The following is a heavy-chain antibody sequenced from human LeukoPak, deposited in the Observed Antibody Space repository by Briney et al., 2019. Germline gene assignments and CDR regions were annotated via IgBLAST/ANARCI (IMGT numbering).Heavy chain of an antibody. V-gene: IGHV4-39*01. CDR2: IYYSGNT. CDR1: GDSISSSAYY. Sequence: PSQTLSLTCTVSGDSISSSAYYLTWIRQPPGKGLEWIGSIYYSGNTYYYPPLKSRVTISVDTSKNQFSLRLSSVTAADTAVYYCARHAPIKTTVTTSHAFDIWGQGTMVTVSS. CDR3: ARHAPIKTTVTTSHAFDI. J-gene: IGHJ3*02. D-gene: IGHD4-17*01.